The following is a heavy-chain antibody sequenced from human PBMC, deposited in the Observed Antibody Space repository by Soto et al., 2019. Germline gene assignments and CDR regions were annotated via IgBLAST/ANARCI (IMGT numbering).Heavy chain of an antibody. D-gene: IGHD6-19*01. J-gene: IGHJ4*02. CDR2: ISSNGGST. V-gene: IGHV3-64D*06. CDR3: VKDYIAVAFQEANFDY. CDR1: GFTFSSYA. Sequence: PGGSLRLSCSASGFTFSSYAMHWVRQAPGKGLEYVSAISSNGGSTYYADSVKGRFTISRDNSKNTLYLQMSSLRAEDTAVYYCVKDYIAVAFQEANFDYWGQGTLVTVSS.